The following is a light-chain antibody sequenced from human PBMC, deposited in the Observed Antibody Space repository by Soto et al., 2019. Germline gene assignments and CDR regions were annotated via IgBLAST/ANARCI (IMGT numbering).Light chain of an antibody. CDR1: QSVSSSY. CDR3: QQYGSSPFT. J-gene: IGKJ3*01. CDR2: GAS. Sequence: VLTQSPGTLSMSPGERATLSCRASQSVSSSYSAWYQQKPGQAPRLLIYGASRRATGIPDRFSGSGSGTDFTLTISRLEPEDFAVYYCQQYGSSPFTVGRGTKVDIK. V-gene: IGKV3-20*01.